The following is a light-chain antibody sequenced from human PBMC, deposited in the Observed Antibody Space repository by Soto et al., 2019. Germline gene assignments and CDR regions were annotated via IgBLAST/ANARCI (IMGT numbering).Light chain of an antibody. CDR3: QQYDNLPLT. CDR2: DAS. J-gene: IGKJ4*01. V-gene: IGKV1-33*01. Sequence: IQMTQYTSSLSASVGDRVTITCQASQDIKNYVNWYQEKSWKAPKLLIYDASDLETGVPSRFSGSGSGTDFTFTINSLQPEDIATYYCQQYDNLPLTFGGGTKVDIK. CDR1: QDIKNY.